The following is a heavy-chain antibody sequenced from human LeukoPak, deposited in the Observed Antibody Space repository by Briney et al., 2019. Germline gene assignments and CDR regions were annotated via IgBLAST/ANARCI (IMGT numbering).Heavy chain of an antibody. CDR1: GGSISSYY. CDR2: IYYSGST. J-gene: IGHJ3*02. CDR3: ARDGGGGYGDAFDI. Sequence: PSETLSLTCTVSGGSISSYYWSWIRQPPGKGLEWIGYIYYSGSTNYNPSLKSRVTISVDTSKNQFSLKLSSVTAADTAVYYCARDGGGGYGDAFDIWGQGTMVTVSS. V-gene: IGHV4-59*01. D-gene: IGHD5-12*01.